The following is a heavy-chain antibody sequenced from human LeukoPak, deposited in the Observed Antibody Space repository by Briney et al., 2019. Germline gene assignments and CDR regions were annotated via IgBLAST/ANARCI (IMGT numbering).Heavy chain of an antibody. Sequence: PGGSLRLSCAASGCTFSRYWMHWVRQAPGKGLVWVSRINTDGSSTTYADFVKGRFTISRDNAKNTLYLQMNSLRAEDTAVYYCARVPYYYDISGYQVDEYYFDYWGQGTLVTVSS. CDR1: GCTFSRYW. CDR3: ARVPYYYDISGYQVDEYYFDY. J-gene: IGHJ4*02. CDR2: INTDGSST. D-gene: IGHD3-22*01. V-gene: IGHV3-74*01.